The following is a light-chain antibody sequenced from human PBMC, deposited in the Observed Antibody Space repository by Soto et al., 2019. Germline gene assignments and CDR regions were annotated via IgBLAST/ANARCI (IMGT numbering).Light chain of an antibody. J-gene: IGLJ2*01. V-gene: IGLV2-8*01. Sequence: QAVVTQPPSASGSPGQSVTISCTGTNTDIGGHKYVSWYQHHPGKAPKLLIYEVSERPSGVPDRFSGSKSANAASLTVSGLQADDEAMYYCSSYTGTNNFVLFGGGTKVTVL. CDR2: EVS. CDR1: NTDIGGHKY. CDR3: SSYTGTNNFVL.